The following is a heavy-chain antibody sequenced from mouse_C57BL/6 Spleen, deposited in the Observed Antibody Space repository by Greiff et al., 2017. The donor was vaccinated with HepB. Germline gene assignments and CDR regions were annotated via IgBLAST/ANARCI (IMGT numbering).Heavy chain of an antibody. J-gene: IGHJ1*03. D-gene: IGHD2-3*01. Sequence: VQLQQSGPELVKPGASVKISCKASGYTFTDYYMNWVKQSHGKSLEWIGDINPNNGGTSYNQKFKGKATLTVDKSSSTAYMELLSLTSEDSAVYYCAREDGYYEDFDVWGTGTTVTVSS. V-gene: IGHV1-26*01. CDR2: INPNNGGT. CDR1: GYTFTDYY. CDR3: AREDGYYEDFDV.